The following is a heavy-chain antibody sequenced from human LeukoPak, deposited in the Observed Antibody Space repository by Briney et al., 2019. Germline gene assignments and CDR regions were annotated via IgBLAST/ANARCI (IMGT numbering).Heavy chain of an antibody. D-gene: IGHD2-2*01. CDR2: IYSGGGT. CDR1: GFTVSTNY. V-gene: IGHV3-66*01. J-gene: IGHJ4*02. CDR3: ARGIVVVPGAIEY. Sequence: PGGSLRLSCAASGFTVSTNYMSWVRQAPGKGLEWVSIIYSGGGTYYADSVKGRFTTSRDNSKNTLYLEMNSLRGEDTAVYYCARGIVVVPGAIEYWGQGTLVTVSS.